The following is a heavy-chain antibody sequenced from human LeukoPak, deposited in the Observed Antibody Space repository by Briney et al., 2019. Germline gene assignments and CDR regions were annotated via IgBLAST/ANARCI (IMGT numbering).Heavy chain of an antibody. Sequence: GGSLRLSCAASGFTVSSNYMSWVRQAPGKGLEWVSVIYSGGSTYYADSVEGRFTISRDNSKNTLYLQMNSLRAEDTAVYYCARGVGAHRVHFDYWGQGTLVTVSS. CDR2: IYSGGST. CDR1: GFTVSSNY. J-gene: IGHJ4*02. D-gene: IGHD1-14*01. V-gene: IGHV3-66*01. CDR3: ARGVGAHRVHFDY.